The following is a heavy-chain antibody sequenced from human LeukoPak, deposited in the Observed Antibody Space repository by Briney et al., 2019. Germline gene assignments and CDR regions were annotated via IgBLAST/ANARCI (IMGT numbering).Heavy chain of an antibody. J-gene: IGHJ4*02. D-gene: IGHD1-26*01. V-gene: IGHV3-23*01. CDR1: GFTFRSYA. CDR3: XKLXXXSYXXYSDY. CDR2: ITDSGVTT. Sequence: GESLRLSCAASGFTFRSYAMSWVRQAPGKGLEWVSVITDSGVTTFYADSVKGRFTISRDNSKSTLYLQMNSLSAEDSAIYYXXKLXXXSYXXYSDYWGQGALVTVS.